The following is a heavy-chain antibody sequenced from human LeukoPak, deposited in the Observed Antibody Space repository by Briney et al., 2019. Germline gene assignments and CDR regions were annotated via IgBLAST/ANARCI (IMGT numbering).Heavy chain of an antibody. CDR3: ARDWDYYDSSGYSGIY. J-gene: IGHJ4*02. V-gene: IGHV3-66*01. CDR2: IYSGGST. CDR1: GFTFSSNY. D-gene: IGHD3-22*01. Sequence: GGSLRLSCAASGFTFSSNYMSWVRQAPGKGLEWVSVIYSGGSTYYADSVKGRFTISRDNSKNTLYLQMNSLRAEDTAVYYCARDWDYYDSSGYSGIYWGQGTLVTVSS.